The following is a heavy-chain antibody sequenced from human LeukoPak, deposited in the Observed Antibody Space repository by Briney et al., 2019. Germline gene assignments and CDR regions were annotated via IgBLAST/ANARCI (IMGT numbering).Heavy chain of an antibody. CDR3: ATTYYYDSSGYYYVHHFDY. D-gene: IGHD3-22*01. CDR2: ISSSSSYM. CDR1: GFTFSSYS. J-gene: IGHJ4*02. V-gene: IGHV3-21*01. Sequence: GGSLRLSCAASGFTFSSYSMNWVRQAPGKGLEWVSSISSSSSYMYYADSVKGRFTISRDNAKNSLYLQMNSLRAEDTAVYYCATTYYYDSSGYYYVHHFDYWGQGTLVTVSS.